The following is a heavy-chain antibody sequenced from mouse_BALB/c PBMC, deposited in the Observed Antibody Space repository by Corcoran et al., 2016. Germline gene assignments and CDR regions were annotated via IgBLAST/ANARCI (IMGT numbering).Heavy chain of an antibody. CDR3: ARRLTGTWYFDY. J-gene: IGHJ2*01. D-gene: IGHD4-1*01. Sequence: VQLQQSGAELVKPGASVKLSCTASGFNVKDTYMHWVKQRPEQGLAWIGRIDPANGNTKYDPKFQGKATITADTSSNIAYLQLSSLTSEDTAVYYCARRLTGTWYFDYLGQGTTLTVSS. CDR1: GFNVKDTY. V-gene: IGHV14-3*02. CDR2: IDPANGNT.